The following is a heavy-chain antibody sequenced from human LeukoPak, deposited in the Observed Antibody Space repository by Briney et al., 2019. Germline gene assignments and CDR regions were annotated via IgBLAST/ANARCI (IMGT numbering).Heavy chain of an antibody. D-gene: IGHD4-11*01. V-gene: IGHV3-53*01. J-gene: IGHJ5*02. Sequence: GGSLRLSCAASGFTVSSNYMSWVRQAPGKGLEWVSVIYSGGSTSYADSVKGRLTISRDNSKNTLYLQMNSLRAEDTAEYYCASRATVTTDRFWFDPWGQGTLVTVSS. CDR3: ASRATVTTDRFWFDP. CDR1: GFTVSSNY. CDR2: IYSGGST.